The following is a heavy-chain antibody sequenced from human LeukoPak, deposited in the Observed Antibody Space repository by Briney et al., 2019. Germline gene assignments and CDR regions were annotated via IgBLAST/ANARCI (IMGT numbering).Heavy chain of an antibody. CDR1: GFTFTSYA. J-gene: IGHJ4*02. Sequence: GASVKVSCKASGFTFTSYAMHWVRQAPGQGLEWMGWINAGNGNTKYSQKFQGRVTIIRDTSATTTYMELSSLRSEDTAVYYCARGPIQDRSFRYWGQGTLVTVSS. CDR3: ARGPIQDRSFRY. D-gene: IGHD3-16*02. V-gene: IGHV1-3*01. CDR2: INAGNGNT.